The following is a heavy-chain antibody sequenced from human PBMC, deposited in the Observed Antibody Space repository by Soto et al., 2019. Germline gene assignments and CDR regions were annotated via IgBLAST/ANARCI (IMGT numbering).Heavy chain of an antibody. CDR1: GFTFSSYW. Sequence: EMQLVESGGGLVQPGGSLRLSCAASGFTFSSYWMHWFRQVPGKGLVWVSRIRPDGSGANYADSVKGRFTISRDNAKNTLDLHMNSLRAEDTALYYCARDLVLGSGSCENWGQGTLVTVSS. J-gene: IGHJ4*02. CDR3: ARDLVLGSGSCEN. CDR2: IRPDGSGA. V-gene: IGHV3-74*01. D-gene: IGHD3-10*01.